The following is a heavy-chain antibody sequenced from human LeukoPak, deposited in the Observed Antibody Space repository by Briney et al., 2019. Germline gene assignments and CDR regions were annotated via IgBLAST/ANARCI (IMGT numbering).Heavy chain of an antibody. CDR3: ARGRRGGSPHRRPGSNWFDP. D-gene: IGHD3-10*01. Sequence: ASVTVSFKASGYTFTGYYMHWVRQAPGQGLEWMGWINPNSGGTNYAQKFQGRVTMTRDTSISTAYMELSRLRSDDTAVYYCARGRRGGSPHRRPGSNWFDPWGQGTLVTVSS. J-gene: IGHJ5*02. CDR2: INPNSGGT. V-gene: IGHV1-2*02. CDR1: GYTFTGYY.